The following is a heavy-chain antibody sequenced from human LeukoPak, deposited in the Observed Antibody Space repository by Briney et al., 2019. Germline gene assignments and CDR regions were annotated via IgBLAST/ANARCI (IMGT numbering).Heavy chain of an antibody. CDR3: VKAIFFGSGSYYGY. Sequence: GRSLRLSCSASGFTFSNFPMHWVRQAPRKGLEYVSAISTDGGSTYYPDSVKGRFTISRDNSKNTLYLQMSSLRAEDTAIYYCVKAIFFGSGSYYGYWGQGTLVTVSS. D-gene: IGHD3-22*01. J-gene: IGHJ4*02. V-gene: IGHV3-64D*09. CDR1: GFTFSNFP. CDR2: ISTDGGST.